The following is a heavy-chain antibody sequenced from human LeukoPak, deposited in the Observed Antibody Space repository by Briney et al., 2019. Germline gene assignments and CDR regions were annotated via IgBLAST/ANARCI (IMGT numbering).Heavy chain of an antibody. CDR3: ATNRYSYYYYGMDV. CDR2: IIPIFGTA. V-gene: IGHV1-69*13. CDR1: GGTFSSYA. J-gene: IGHJ6*04. Sequence: SVNVSCKASGGTFSSYAISWVRQAPGQGLEWMGGIIPIFGTANYALKSQGRVTITADESTSTAYMELSSLRSEDTAVYYCATNRYSYYYYGMDVWGKGTTVTVSS. D-gene: IGHD5-18*01.